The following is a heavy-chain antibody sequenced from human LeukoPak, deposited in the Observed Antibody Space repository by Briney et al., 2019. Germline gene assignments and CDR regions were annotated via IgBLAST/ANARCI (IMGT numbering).Heavy chain of an antibody. Sequence: GGSLRLSCAASGFTFSSYAMSWVRQAPGKGPEWVSAISGSGGSTYYADSVEGRFTISRDNSKNTLYLQMNSLRAEDTAVYYCAKGTYYYDSSGYRNYFDPWGQGTLVTVSS. CDR3: AKGTYYYDSSGYRNYFDP. V-gene: IGHV3-23*01. CDR1: GFTFSSYA. CDR2: ISGSGGST. D-gene: IGHD3-22*01. J-gene: IGHJ5*02.